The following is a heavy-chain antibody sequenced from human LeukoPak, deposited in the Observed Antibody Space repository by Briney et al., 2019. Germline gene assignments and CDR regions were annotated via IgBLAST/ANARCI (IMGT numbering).Heavy chain of an antibody. CDR1: GFIFSDFG. CDR3: ARVGYSSGRYFDY. J-gene: IGHJ4*02. Sequence: GGSLRLSCAASGFIFSDFGIHWVRQAPGKGLEWVSSISSTSSYIYYADSVRGRFTISRENAQKSLYLQINSLRAEDTAVYYCARVGYSSGRYFDYWSQGTLVTVSS. D-gene: IGHD6-19*01. V-gene: IGHV3-21*01. CDR2: ISSTSSYI.